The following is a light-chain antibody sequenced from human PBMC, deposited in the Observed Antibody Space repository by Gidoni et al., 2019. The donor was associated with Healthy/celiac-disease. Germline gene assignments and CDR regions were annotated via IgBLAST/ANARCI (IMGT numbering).Light chain of an antibody. CDR2: KAS. J-gene: IGKJ1*01. Sequence: DIQMTQSPSTLSASVGDRVTITGRASQSISSWLAWYQQKPGKAPKLLIYKASSLESGVPSRFSGSGSGTEFTLTISILQPDDFATYYCQQYNSYWTFGQGTKVEIK. V-gene: IGKV1-5*03. CDR1: QSISSW. CDR3: QQYNSYWT.